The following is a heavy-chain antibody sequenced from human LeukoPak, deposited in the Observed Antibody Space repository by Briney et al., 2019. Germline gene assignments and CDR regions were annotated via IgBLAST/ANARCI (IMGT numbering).Heavy chain of an antibody. D-gene: IGHD3-22*01. CDR2: IWYDGSNK. Sequence: GESLRLSCAASGFTFSNYGMHWVRQAPGKGLEWVAVIWYDGSNKYYADSVKGRFTISRDNSKNTLYLQMNSLRAEDTAVYYCARGDYYDSSGYSQYFQHWGQGTLVTVSS. CDR3: ARGDYYDSSGYSQYFQH. V-gene: IGHV3-33*01. J-gene: IGHJ1*01. CDR1: GFTFSNYG.